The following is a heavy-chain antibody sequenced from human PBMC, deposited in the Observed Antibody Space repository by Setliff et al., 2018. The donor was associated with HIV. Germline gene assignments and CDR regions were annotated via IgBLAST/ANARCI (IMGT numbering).Heavy chain of an antibody. Sequence: ASVKVSCKASGYTFTSYAMNWVRQAPGQGLEWMGWINTNTGNPTYAQGFTGRFVFSLDTSVSTAYLQISSLKAEDTAVYYCAGGHRVAVAGKRFNYYYYGMDVWGQGTTVTVSS. CDR3: AGGHRVAVAGKRFNYYYYGMDV. J-gene: IGHJ6*02. CDR1: GYTFTSYA. CDR2: INTNTGNP. V-gene: IGHV7-4-1*02. D-gene: IGHD6-19*01.